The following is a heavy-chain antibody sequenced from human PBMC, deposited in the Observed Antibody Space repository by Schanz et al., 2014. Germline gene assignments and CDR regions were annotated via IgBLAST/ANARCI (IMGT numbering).Heavy chain of an antibody. CDR2: IYHSGST. CDR1: GGSISSSDW. D-gene: IGHD3-9*01. CDR3: ARQFYDILTGYWFPYYFDY. Sequence: QVQLQESGPGLLKPSGTLSLTCAVSGGSISSSDWWSWVRQPPGKGLEWIGEIYHSGSTNYNPSLKSRVTLSVYKPKKQFSLKLSSVAAADTAVYYCARQFYDILTGYWFPYYFDYWGQGTLXTVSS. V-gene: IGHV4-4*02. J-gene: IGHJ4*02.